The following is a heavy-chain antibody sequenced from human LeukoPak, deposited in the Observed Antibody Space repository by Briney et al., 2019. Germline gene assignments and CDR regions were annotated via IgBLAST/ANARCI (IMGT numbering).Heavy chain of an antibody. D-gene: IGHD5-24*01. CDR2: IYWDDHK. Sequence: SGPTLVKPTQTLTLTCTFSGFSLSTSGVGVGWIRQPPGKALEWLALIYWDDHKRYSPSLKRRLTITKDTSKNQVVLTMTNMDPVDTATYYCAHSWRWLQLRYFDYWGQGTLVTVSS. CDR1: GFSLSTSGVG. V-gene: IGHV2-5*02. CDR3: AHSWRWLQLRYFDY. J-gene: IGHJ4*02.